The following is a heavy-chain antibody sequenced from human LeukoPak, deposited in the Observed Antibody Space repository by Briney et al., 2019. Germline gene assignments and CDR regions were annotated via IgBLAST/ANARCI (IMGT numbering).Heavy chain of an antibody. J-gene: IGHJ4*02. CDR3: ARPKYGGNSLRIDY. Sequence: GASVKVSCKASGYTFTGYYMHWVRQAPGQGLEWMGWINPNSGGTNYAQKFQGRVTMTRDTSISTASMELSRLRSDDTAVYYCARPKYGGNSLRIDYWGQGTLVTVSS. CDR2: INPNSGGT. V-gene: IGHV1-2*02. CDR1: GYTFTGYY. D-gene: IGHD4-23*01.